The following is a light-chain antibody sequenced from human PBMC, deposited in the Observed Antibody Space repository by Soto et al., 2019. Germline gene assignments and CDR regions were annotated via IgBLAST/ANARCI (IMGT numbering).Light chain of an antibody. V-gene: IGKV3-20*01. CDR2: VAS. J-gene: IGKJ1*01. CDR1: QSVSNNY. Sequence: EVVLTQSPGTLSLSPRERATLSCRASQSVSNNYLAWYQHKPGQAPRLLIYVASNRAPGIPDRFSGSGSGPDFTLTISSLEPEDFAVYYCQQYDASPRTFGQGTLVEVK. CDR3: QQYDASPRT.